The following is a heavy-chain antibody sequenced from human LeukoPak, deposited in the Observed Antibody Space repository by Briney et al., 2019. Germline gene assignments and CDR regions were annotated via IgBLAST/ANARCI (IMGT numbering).Heavy chain of an antibody. Sequence: PGGSLRLSCAASGFTFSSYAMSWVLQAPGKGLEWVSTLSSSGGDTYYADSVKGRFTVSRDNSKHTLYLQMSSLRADDTAVYFCAKDRTPPYDAFDIWGQGTMVTVSS. CDR1: GFTFSSYA. V-gene: IGHV3-23*01. D-gene: IGHD1-1*01. CDR3: AKDRTPPYDAFDI. J-gene: IGHJ3*02. CDR2: LSSSGGDT.